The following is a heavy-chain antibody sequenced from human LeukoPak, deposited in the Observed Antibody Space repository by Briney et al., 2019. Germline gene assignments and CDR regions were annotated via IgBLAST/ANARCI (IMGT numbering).Heavy chain of an antibody. CDR1: GFTFSSYE. CDR2: ISGSGGST. CDR3: AKDSGGLAGFDY. V-gene: IGHV3-23*01. D-gene: IGHD3-10*01. J-gene: IGHJ4*02. Sequence: PGGSLRLSCAASGFTFSSYEMNWVRQAPGKGLEWVSAISGSGGSTYYADSVKGRFTISRDNSKNTLYLQMNSLRAEDTAVYYCAKDSGGLAGFDYWGQGTLVTVSS.